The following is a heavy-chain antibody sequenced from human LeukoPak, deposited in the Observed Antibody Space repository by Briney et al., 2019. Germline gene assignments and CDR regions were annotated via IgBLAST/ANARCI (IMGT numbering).Heavy chain of an antibody. CDR3: ATGTSWNDVDYFDY. D-gene: IGHD1-1*01. CDR2: ISSSSSYI. CDR1: GFTFSSYS. J-gene: IGHJ4*02. V-gene: IGHV3-21*01. Sequence: GGSLRVSCAASGFTFSSYSMNWVRQAPGKGLEWVSSISSSSSYIYYADSVKGRFTISRDNAKNSLYLQMNSLRAEDTAVYYCATGTSWNDVDYFDYWGQGTLVTVSS.